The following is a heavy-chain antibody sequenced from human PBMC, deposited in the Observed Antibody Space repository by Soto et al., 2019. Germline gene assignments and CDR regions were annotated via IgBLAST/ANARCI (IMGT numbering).Heavy chain of an antibody. CDR3: ARDRAGTMDYSDF. CDR2: IHSSSTSI. Sequence: EVQLVESGGGLVQPGGSLRLSCVASEFTFSTYSMNWVRQAPGKGLEWISYIHSSSTSIYYADSVKGRFTISRDNAKNSLYLQMNSLRDEDTAVYYCARDRAGTMDYSDFWGQGTLVTVSS. J-gene: IGHJ4*02. CDR1: EFTFSTYS. V-gene: IGHV3-48*02. D-gene: IGHD1-7*01.